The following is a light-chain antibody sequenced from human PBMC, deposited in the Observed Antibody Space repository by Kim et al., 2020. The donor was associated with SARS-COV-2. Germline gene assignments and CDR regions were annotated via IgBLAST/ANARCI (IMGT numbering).Light chain of an antibody. V-gene: IGLV2-14*03. Sequence: QSALTQPASVSGSPGQSISISCTGTSSNIGSYNYVSWHQQHPGEAPKLMIYDVNKRPSGISSRFSGSKSGSTASLTISGLQAEDEADYYCSSFTTRSTLVFGGGTQLTVL. CDR3: SSFTTRSTLV. CDR2: DVN. CDR1: SSNIGSYNY. J-gene: IGLJ3*02.